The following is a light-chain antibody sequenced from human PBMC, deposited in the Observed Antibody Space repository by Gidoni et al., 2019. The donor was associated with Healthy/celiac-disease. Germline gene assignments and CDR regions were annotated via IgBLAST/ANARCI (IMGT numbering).Light chain of an antibody. CDR1: QGISSY. J-gene: IGKJ2*01. CDR3: QQLNSYPLYT. CDR2: AAS. Sequence: DIQLTQSPSFLSASVGDRVTITCRASQGISSYLALYQQKPGKAPKLLIYAASTLQSGVPSRFSGSGSGTEFTLTISSLQPEDFATYYCQQLNSYPLYTFXXXTKLEIK. V-gene: IGKV1-9*01.